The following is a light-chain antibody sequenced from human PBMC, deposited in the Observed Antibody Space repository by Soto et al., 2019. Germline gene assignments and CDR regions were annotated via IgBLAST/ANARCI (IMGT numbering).Light chain of an antibody. J-gene: IGKJ1*01. V-gene: IGKV3-20*01. CDR2: GAS. Sequence: EIVLTQSPGTLSLSPGERATLSCRASQSVSSSYLAWYQQKPGQAPRLLIYGASSSATGIPDRFSGSGSGTDFTLTISRLEREDFAVYYCQQYGSSRTFGQGTKVEIK. CDR3: QQYGSSRT. CDR1: QSVSSSY.